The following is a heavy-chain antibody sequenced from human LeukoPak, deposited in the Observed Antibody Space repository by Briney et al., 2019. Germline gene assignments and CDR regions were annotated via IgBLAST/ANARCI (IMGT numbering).Heavy chain of an antibody. CDR2: IIPIFGTA. J-gene: IGHJ5*02. Sequence: SVKVSCKASGGTFSSYAISWVRQAPGQGLEWMGGIIPIFGTANYAQKFQGRVTITADESTSTAFMELSSPRSEDTAVYYCARDHRNLLWFGELGYWFDPWGQGTLATVSS. V-gene: IGHV1-69*01. D-gene: IGHD3-10*01. CDR1: GGTFSSYA. CDR3: ARDHRNLLWFGELGYWFDP.